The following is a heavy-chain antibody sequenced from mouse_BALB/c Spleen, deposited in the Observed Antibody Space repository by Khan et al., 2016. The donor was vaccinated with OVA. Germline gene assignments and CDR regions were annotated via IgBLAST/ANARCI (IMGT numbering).Heavy chain of an antibody. CDR3: ARQPYFHYYILDY. J-gene: IGHJ4*01. V-gene: IGHV2-6-1*01. CDR1: GFSLTNYG. Sequence: VQLVESGPGLVAPSQSLSITCTISGFSLTNYGVHWVRQPPGQDLEWLVVIWSDGSKSYNSALKSRLSISRDNSKSPVFLRMNSFQTDDTAMYDCARQPYFHYYILDYWGQGTSVIVSS. D-gene: IGHD2-10*01. CDR2: IWSDGSK.